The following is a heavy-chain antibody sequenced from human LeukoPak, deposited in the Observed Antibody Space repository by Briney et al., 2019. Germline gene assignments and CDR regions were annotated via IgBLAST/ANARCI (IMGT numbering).Heavy chain of an antibody. CDR3: ARDGDAGAFDI. CDR1: GFSFSDSA. D-gene: IGHD7-27*01. J-gene: IGHJ3*02. V-gene: IGHV3-73*01. CDR2: IRTKANTYAT. Sequence: GGSLRLSCAASGFSFSDSAMHWVRQASGKGPEWVGRIRTKANTYATAYAASVKGRFTISRDDSKNTAYLQMSSLKTDDTAVYYCARDGDAGAFDIWGQGTMVTVSS.